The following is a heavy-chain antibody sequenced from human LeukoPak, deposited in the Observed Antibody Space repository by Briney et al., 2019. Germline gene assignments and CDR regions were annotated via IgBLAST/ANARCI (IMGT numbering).Heavy chain of an antibody. CDR2: ISGSGGST. J-gene: IGHJ4*02. D-gene: IGHD3-22*01. CDR3: AKDMGYYDSSGYQDY. V-gene: IGHV3-23*01. CDR1: GFTFSSYA. Sequence: GGSLRLSCAASGFTFSSYAMSWVRQAPGKGLEWVSAISGSGGSTYYADSVKGRFTISRDNSKNTLYLQMNSLRAEDTAVYYCAKDMGYYDSSGYQDYWGQGTLVTVSS.